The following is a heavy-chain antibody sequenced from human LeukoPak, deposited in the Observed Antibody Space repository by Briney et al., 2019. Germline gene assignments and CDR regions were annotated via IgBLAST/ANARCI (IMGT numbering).Heavy chain of an antibody. CDR2: LSGSGDYT. Sequence: TGGSLRLPCAASGFTFSSYAMNWVRQAPGKGLEWVSSLSGSGDYTYYADSVKGRFTISRDNSKNTLYLQMNSLRAEDTAVYYCANTTGYYYSSPLDYWGQGTLVTVSS. V-gene: IGHV3-23*01. CDR1: GFTFSSYA. D-gene: IGHD3-9*01. J-gene: IGHJ4*02. CDR3: ANTTGYYYSSPLDY.